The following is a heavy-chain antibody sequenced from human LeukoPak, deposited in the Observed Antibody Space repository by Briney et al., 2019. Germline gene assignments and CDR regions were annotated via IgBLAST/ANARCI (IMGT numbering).Heavy chain of an antibody. V-gene: IGHV3-30*18. CDR1: GFNFSDYG. D-gene: IGHD6-13*01. CDR2: ITDDGSDK. J-gene: IGHJ4*02. Sequence: GGSLRLSCAGSGFNFSDYGMDWVRQAPGKGLEWVAVITDDGSDKYYADSVKGRFSIPGDNSKNTLYLQMNSLRREDTAIYYCAKVGGRSWFYFDNWGQGTVVTVSS. CDR3: AKVGGRSWFYFDN.